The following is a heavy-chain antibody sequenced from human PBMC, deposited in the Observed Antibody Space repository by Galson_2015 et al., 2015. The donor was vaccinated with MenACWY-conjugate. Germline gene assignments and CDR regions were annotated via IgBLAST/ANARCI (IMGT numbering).Heavy chain of an antibody. Sequence: SLRLSCAASGFTFSANWMHWVRQAPGKGLVWVSRINRDGSSTSYADSVKGRFTISRDNAKNTLYLQMNGLSAEDTALYYCVEETSGKVDYWGQGTLVTVSS. V-gene: IGHV3-74*01. CDR2: INRDGSST. CDR1: GFTFSANW. J-gene: IGHJ4*02. D-gene: IGHD3-3*01. CDR3: VEETSGKVDY.